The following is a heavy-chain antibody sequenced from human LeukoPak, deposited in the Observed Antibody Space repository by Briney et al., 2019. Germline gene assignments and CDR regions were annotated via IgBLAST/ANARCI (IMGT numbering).Heavy chain of an antibody. Sequence: SETLSLTCTVSGGSISSYYWSWVRQPPGKGLEWIGCIYYTGSTNYNPSLKSRVTISVDTSKNQFSLKLSSVTAADTAVYYCATGRAYSSVDYWGQGTLVTVSS. CDR3: ATGRAYSSVDY. D-gene: IGHD6-19*01. J-gene: IGHJ4*02. V-gene: IGHV4-59*01. CDR1: GGSISSYY. CDR2: IYYTGST.